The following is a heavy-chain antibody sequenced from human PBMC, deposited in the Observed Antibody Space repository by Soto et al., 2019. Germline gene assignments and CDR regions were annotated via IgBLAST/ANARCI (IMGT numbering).Heavy chain of an antibody. D-gene: IGHD4-17*01. V-gene: IGHV3-23*01. CDR2: IGGSGTTT. J-gene: IGHJ4*02. Sequence: GGSLRLSCAASGFAFSSYAMNWVRQAPGKGLEWVSSIGGSGTTTYYADSVKGRFTISRDNSRNTLYLQMNSLRADETAVYFCAKGSINGDYGYFDYWGQGTLVTVSS. CDR1: GFAFSSYA. CDR3: AKGSINGDYGYFDY.